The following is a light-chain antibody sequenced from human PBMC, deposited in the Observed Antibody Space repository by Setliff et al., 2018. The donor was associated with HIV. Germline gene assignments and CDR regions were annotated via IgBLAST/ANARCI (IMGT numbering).Light chain of an antibody. CDR2: DVS. CDR3: TSYTGTSTPYV. V-gene: IGLV2-14*01. Sequence: QSALTQPASVSGPPGQSITVSCTGTSSDLGDYNYVSWYQQHPGKAPKLLIYDVSDRPSGVSNRFSGSKSGNTASLTISGLQAEDEAEYYCTSYTGTSTPYVFGSGTKGHRP. J-gene: IGLJ1*01. CDR1: SSDLGDYNY.